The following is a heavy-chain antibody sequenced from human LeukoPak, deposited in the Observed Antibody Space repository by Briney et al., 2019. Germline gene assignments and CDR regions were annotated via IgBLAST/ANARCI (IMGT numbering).Heavy chain of an antibody. CDR3: VRDWDHFDFDS. J-gene: IGHJ5*01. V-gene: IGHV3-74*01. CDR2: IKGDGSHT. Sequence: PGGSLRLSCAASGFTFSNYWMHRVRQAPGKGLVWVSRIKGDGSHTIYADSVKGRFTISRDNAKNTLYLQMKSLRAEDTAVYYCVRDWDHFDFDSWGQGTLVTVSS. D-gene: IGHD3-9*01. CDR1: GFTFSNYW.